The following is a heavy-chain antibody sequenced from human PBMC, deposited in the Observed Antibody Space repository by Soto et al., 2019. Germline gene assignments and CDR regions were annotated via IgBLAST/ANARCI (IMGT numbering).Heavy chain of an antibody. J-gene: IGHJ5*02. Sequence: QVQLVESGGGVVQPGRSLRLSCAASGFTFRSYGMHWVRQAPGKGLEWVAVISYDGSNKYYADSVKGRFTISRDNSKNTLYLQMSSLRAEDTAVYYCAKSGAGSSGWYGRWFDPWGQGTLVTVSS. CDR2: ISYDGSNK. CDR1: GFTFRSYG. CDR3: AKSGAGSSGWYGRWFDP. D-gene: IGHD6-19*01. V-gene: IGHV3-30*18.